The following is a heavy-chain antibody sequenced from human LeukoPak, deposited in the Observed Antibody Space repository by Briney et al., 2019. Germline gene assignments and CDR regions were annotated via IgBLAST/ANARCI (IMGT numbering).Heavy chain of an antibody. Sequence: EASVQISCKASGGPFNSYAIRWGRQAPGQGLGWMGRIIPILGIANYAQKFQGRVTITADESTSTAYMELSSLRSEDTAVYYCARGTYDFWSGYSRGAFDIWGQGTMVTVSS. CDR1: GGPFNSYA. J-gene: IGHJ3*02. CDR2: IIPILGIA. D-gene: IGHD3-3*01. CDR3: ARGTYDFWSGYSRGAFDI. V-gene: IGHV1-69*04.